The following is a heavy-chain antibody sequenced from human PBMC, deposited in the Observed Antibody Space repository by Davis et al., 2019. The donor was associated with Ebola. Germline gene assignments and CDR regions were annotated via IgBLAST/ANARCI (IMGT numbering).Heavy chain of an antibody. D-gene: IGHD6-19*01. Sequence: ASVKVSCKASGYTFTNYDINWVRQATGEGLEWMGWMNPSSGNTGYAQKFQGRVTMTRNTSMSTAYMELSSLRSEDTAVYYCARGRYIGGWYYFDYWGQGTLVTVSS. CDR1: GYTFTNYD. J-gene: IGHJ4*02. CDR2: MNPSSGNT. CDR3: ARGRYIGGWYYFDY. V-gene: IGHV1-8*01.